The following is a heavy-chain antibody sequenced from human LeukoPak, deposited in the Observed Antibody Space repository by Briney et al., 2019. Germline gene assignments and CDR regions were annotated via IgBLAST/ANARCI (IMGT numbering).Heavy chain of an antibody. J-gene: IGHJ4*02. D-gene: IGHD3-22*01. Sequence: GGSLRLSCTASGFTFRSYSMNWVRQAPGKGLECVSYISSSRSNIYYADCVKGRFTISRDNPKNTLYLQMNSLRAEDTAVYFCARRGVVIRVILGGFHKEAFYFDSWGQGALVTVSS. CDR3: ARRGVVIRVILGGFHKEAFYFDS. V-gene: IGHV3-48*01. CDR2: ISSSRSNI. CDR1: GFTFRSYS.